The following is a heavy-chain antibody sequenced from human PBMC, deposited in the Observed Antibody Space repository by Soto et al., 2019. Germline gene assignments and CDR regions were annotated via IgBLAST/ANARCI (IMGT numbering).Heavy chain of an antibody. Sequence: EVQLLESGGGLVQPGGSLRLSCTASGFTFSDHAMTWVRQAPGKGLEWVSGISGGGSGAYYADSVKGRFTVSRANSKNTLFLQMDILRAEDTAVYYCAIDLWGYTHWGQGTLVTVSS. CDR3: AIDLWGYTH. V-gene: IGHV3-23*01. J-gene: IGHJ4*02. CDR2: ISGGGSGA. CDR1: GFTFSDHA. D-gene: IGHD3-16*01.